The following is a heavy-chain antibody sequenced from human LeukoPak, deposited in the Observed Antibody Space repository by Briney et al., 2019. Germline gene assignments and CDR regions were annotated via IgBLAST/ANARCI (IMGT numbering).Heavy chain of an antibody. J-gene: IGHJ3*02. Sequence: GGSLRLSCAASGFIFSSYAMNWVRQAPGKGLEWVSAISGSGGSTDYADSVKGRFTISRDNSKNTLYLQMNSLRAEDTALYYCAKDMGGNSEDAFDIWGQGTMVTVSS. CDR1: GFIFSSYA. D-gene: IGHD4-23*01. CDR2: ISGSGGST. CDR3: AKDMGGNSEDAFDI. V-gene: IGHV3-23*01.